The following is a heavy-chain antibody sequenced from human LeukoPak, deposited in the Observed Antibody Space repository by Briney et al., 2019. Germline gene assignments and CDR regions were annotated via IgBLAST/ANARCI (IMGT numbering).Heavy chain of an antibody. CDR1: GFTFSSYG. CDR2: IWYDGSNK. Sequence: PGRSLRLSCAASGFTFSSYGMHWVRQAPGKGLEWVAVIWYDGSNKYYADSVKGRFTITRDNSKNTLYLQMNSPRAQDTAVYYCARDESPYPQAPDYWGQGTLVTVSS. V-gene: IGHV3-33*01. CDR3: ARDESPYPQAPDY. J-gene: IGHJ4*02.